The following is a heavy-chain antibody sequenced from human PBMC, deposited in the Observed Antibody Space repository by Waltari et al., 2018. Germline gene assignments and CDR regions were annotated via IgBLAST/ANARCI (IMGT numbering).Heavy chain of an antibody. Sequence: EVQLLESGGGLVQPGGSLRLSCYASGFTFSSYAMSWVRQAPGKGLEWVSDISNSGGTTYYADSVKGRFTISRDNSKNTMYLQMNSLRVEDTAVYYCAKDLWLPHDYWGQGTLVTVSS. CDR3: AKDLWLPHDY. CDR1: GFTFSSYA. V-gene: IGHV3-23*01. J-gene: IGHJ4*02. CDR2: ISNSGGTT. D-gene: IGHD5-12*01.